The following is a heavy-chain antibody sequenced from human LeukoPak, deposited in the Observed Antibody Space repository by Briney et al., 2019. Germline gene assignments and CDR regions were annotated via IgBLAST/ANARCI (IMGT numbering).Heavy chain of an antibody. J-gene: IGHJ2*01. D-gene: IGHD1-14*01. CDR3: ARDSGIWYFDL. CDR2: IWYDGGNK. Sequence: GGSLRLSCAASGFTFSSYGMHWVRQAPGKGLEWVAVIWYDGGNKYYADSVKGRFTISRDDSKNTLYLQMNSLRAEDTAVYYCARDSGIWYFDLWGRGTLVTVSS. V-gene: IGHV3-33*01. CDR1: GFTFSSYG.